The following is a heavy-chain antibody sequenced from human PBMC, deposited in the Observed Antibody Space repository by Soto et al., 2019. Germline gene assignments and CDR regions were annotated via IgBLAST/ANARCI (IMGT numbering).Heavy chain of an antibody. Sequence: SETLSLTCAVYGGSFSGYYWSWIRQPPGKGLEWIGEINHSGSTNYNPSLKSRVTISVDTSKNQFSLKLSSVTAADTAVYYCARSQSSGYPYYFDYWGQGTLVTVS. J-gene: IGHJ4*02. CDR2: INHSGST. V-gene: IGHV4-34*01. CDR3: ARSQSSGYPYYFDY. D-gene: IGHD3-22*01. CDR1: GGSFSGYY.